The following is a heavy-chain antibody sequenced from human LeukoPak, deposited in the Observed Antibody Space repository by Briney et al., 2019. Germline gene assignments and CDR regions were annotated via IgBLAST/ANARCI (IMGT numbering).Heavy chain of an antibody. Sequence: GGSLRLSCAASGFTFSNAWMSWVRQAPGKGLEWDGRIKSKTDGGTTDYAAPVKGRFTISRDDSKNTLYLQMNSLKTEDTAVYYCTTAPVGTAMVYDWGQGTLVTVSS. CDR2: IKSKTDGGTT. CDR3: TTAPVGTAMVYD. J-gene: IGHJ4*02. V-gene: IGHV3-15*01. CDR1: GFTFSNAW. D-gene: IGHD5-18*01.